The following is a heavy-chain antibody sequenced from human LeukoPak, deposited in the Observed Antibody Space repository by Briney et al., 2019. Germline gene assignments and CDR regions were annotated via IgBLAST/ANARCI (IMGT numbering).Heavy chain of an antibody. CDR3: AKEGSVCRNGICRYFDY. V-gene: IGHV3-9*01. Sequence: GGSLRLSCAASGFTFEGCAMHWVRQAPGKGLEWVSSINWDSGYIEYADSVRGRFTIFRDNAKNSLYLQMNSLKPGDTALYFCAKEGSVCRNGICRYFDYWGQGTPVTVSS. J-gene: IGHJ4*02. D-gene: IGHD2-8*01. CDR1: GFTFEGCA. CDR2: INWDSGYI.